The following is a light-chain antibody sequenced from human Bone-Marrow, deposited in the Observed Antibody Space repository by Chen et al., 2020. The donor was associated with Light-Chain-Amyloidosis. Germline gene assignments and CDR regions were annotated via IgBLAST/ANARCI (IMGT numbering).Light chain of an antibody. Sequence: SYELTQPPSVSVSPGQSARFTCSGDDLPTKYAYWHQQKPGQAPVLVIHRDTERPSGISERFSGSSSGTPATFTISGVQAEDEADYHCQSADGSGTDEVVFGGGTTLTVL. CDR1: DLPTKY. J-gene: IGLJ2*01. V-gene: IGLV3-25*03. CDR3: QSADGSGTDEVV. CDR2: RDT.